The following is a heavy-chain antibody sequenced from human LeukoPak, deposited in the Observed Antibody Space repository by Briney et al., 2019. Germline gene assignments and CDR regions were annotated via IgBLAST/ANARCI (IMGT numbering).Heavy chain of an antibody. CDR1: GGSFSGYY. Sequence: SETLSLTCAVYGGSFSGYYWSWNRQPPGKGLEWLGEINHSGSTNYNPSLQSRVTISVDTSKNQFSLKLSSVTAADTAVYYCAGFNTVDYWGQGTLVTVSS. V-gene: IGHV4-34*01. D-gene: IGHD2-8*02. CDR2: INHSGST. J-gene: IGHJ4*02. CDR3: AGFNTVDY.